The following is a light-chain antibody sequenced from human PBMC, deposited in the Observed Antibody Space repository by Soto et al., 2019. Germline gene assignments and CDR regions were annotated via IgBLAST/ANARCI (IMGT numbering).Light chain of an antibody. J-gene: IGKJ1*01. V-gene: IGKV3-20*01. CDR2: DAS. CDR1: QSVSSSS. CDR3: QQYGTSPTWT. Sequence: EIVLTQSPGTLSLSPGEGATLSCRASQSVSSSSLAWYQQKPGQAPRLLLYDASSRATGIPDRFSGSGSGSDFTLTISRLEPEDFAVYYCQQYGTSPTWTFGQGTKVDIK.